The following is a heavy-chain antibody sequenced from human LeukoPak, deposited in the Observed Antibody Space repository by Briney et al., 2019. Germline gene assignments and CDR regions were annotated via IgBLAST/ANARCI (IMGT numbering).Heavy chain of an antibody. J-gene: IGHJ4*02. D-gene: IGHD3-10*01. CDR2: IKQDGSEK. Sequence: GGSLRLSCAASGFTFSSYWMSWVRQAPGKGLEWVANIKQDGSEKYYVDSVKGRFTISRDNEKHSLYLQMNSLRADDTAVYYCVSDREYYYGSGSFDYWGRGTLVTVSS. CDR3: VSDREYYYGSGSFDY. V-gene: IGHV3-7*04. CDR1: GFTFSSYW.